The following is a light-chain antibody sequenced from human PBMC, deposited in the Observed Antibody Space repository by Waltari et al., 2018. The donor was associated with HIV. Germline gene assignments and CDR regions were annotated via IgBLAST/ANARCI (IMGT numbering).Light chain of an antibody. V-gene: IGLV1-40*01. CDR2: GNN. CDR3: QSYDSSLSGWV. J-gene: IGLJ3*02. CDR1: SSNIGAGYD. Sequence: QSVLTQPPSVSGAPGQRVTIPCTGSSSNIGAGYDVHWYQQLPGTPTKLLIYGNNNRPSGVPDRFSGSKSGTSASLAITGLQAEDEADYYCQSYDSSLSGWVFGGGTKLTVL.